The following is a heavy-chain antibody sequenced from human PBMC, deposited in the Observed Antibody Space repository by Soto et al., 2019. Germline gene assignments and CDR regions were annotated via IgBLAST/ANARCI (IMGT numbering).Heavy chain of an antibody. CDR2: TYYRSKWYN. V-gene: IGHV6-1*01. CDR3: ARERGVLSEAFDI. Sequence: SQTLSLTCAISGDSVSSNIAACNWLRQSPSGGLEWLGRTYYRSKWYNDYVVSVKSRITINPDTSKNQCALQLNSVAPEDKAEYYCARERGVLSEAFDILGQGTVVTGSS. J-gene: IGHJ3*02. CDR1: GDSVSSNIAA. D-gene: IGHD3-10*01.